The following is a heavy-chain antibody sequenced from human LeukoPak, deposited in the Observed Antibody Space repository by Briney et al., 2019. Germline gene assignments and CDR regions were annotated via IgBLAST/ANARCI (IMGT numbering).Heavy chain of an antibody. CDR3: AKDIGLTGTLSY. J-gene: IGHJ4*02. CDR2: ISYDGGNK. CDR1: GFTFSSYG. V-gene: IGHV3-30*18. Sequence: GGSLRLSCAASGFTFSSYGMHWVRQAPGKGLEWVAVISYDGGNKYYADSVKGRFTISRDNSKNTLYLQMNSLRAEDTAVYYCAKDIGLTGTLSYWGQGTLVTVSS. D-gene: IGHD2-8*02.